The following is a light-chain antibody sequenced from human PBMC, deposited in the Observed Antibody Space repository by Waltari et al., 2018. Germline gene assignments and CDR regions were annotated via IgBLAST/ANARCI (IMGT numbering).Light chain of an antibody. Sequence: EIVMTQSPATLSVSPGERATLSCRASQSVSSNLAWYQQKPGQAPRLLIDGASTRATGSPARFSGSGSGKEFTLTISSLQSEDFAVYYCQQYNNWPPLTFGGGTKVEIK. CDR3: QQYNNWPPLT. CDR2: GAS. CDR1: QSVSSN. V-gene: IGKV3-15*01. J-gene: IGKJ4*01.